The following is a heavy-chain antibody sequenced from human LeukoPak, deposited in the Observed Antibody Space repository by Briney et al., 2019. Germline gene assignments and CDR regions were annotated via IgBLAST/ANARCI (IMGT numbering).Heavy chain of an antibody. Sequence: SETLSLTCTVSGDSISGSSDYWGWIRQPPGKGLEWIGSIYYSGSTNYNPSLKSRVTISVDTSKNQFSLKLSSVTAADTAVYYCARGYDFWSGYLYRYYYMDVWGKGTTVTVSS. CDR3: ARGYDFWSGYLYRYYYMDV. CDR1: GDSISGSSDY. CDR2: IYYSGST. V-gene: IGHV4-39*07. D-gene: IGHD3-3*01. J-gene: IGHJ6*03.